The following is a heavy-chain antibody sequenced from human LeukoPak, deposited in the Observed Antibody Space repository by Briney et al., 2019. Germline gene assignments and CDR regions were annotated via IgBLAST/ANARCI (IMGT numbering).Heavy chain of an antibody. Sequence: GGSLRLSCAASGFTFSSYSMNWARQAPGKGLEWVSAISGSGGSTYYADSVKGRFTISRDNSKNTLYLQMNSLRAEDTAVYYCAKARSGSYYDSRGDAFDIWGQGTMVTVSS. CDR1: GFTFSSYS. V-gene: IGHV3-23*01. CDR3: AKARSGSYYDSRGDAFDI. D-gene: IGHD3-10*01. J-gene: IGHJ3*02. CDR2: ISGSGGST.